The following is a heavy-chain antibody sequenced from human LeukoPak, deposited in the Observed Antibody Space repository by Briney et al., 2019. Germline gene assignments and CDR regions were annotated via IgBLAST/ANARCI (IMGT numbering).Heavy chain of an antibody. CDR1: GFTFSSYA. V-gene: IGHV3-23*01. J-gene: IGHJ6*02. CDR3: ARPFKVAAEYGMDV. D-gene: IGHD6-13*01. CDR2: ISGSGGST. Sequence: PGGSLRLSCAASGFTFSSYAMSWVRQAPGKGLEWVSAISGSGGSTYYADSVKGRFTISRDNSKNTLYLQMNGLRAEDTAVYYCARPFKVAAEYGMDVWGQGTTVTVSS.